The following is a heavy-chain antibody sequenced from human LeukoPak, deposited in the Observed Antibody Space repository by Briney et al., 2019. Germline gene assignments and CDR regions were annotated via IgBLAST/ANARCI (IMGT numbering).Heavy chain of an antibody. Sequence: ASVKVSCKASGYTFTSYGISWVRQAPGQGLEWMGWISAYNGNTNHAQKLQGRVTMTTDTSTSTAYMELRSLRSDDTAVYYCARLGNTYGSGTPDYWGQGTLVTVSS. D-gene: IGHD3-10*01. CDR2: ISAYNGNT. CDR3: ARLGNTYGSGTPDY. V-gene: IGHV1-18*01. J-gene: IGHJ4*02. CDR1: GYTFTSYG.